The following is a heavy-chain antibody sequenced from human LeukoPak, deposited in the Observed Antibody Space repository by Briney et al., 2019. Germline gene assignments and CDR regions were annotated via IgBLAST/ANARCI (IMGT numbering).Heavy chain of an antibody. V-gene: IGHV4-59*01. CDR2: IYHSGST. J-gene: IGHJ5*02. CDR3: ARVVIHYDILTGYYVGNNWLDP. CDR1: GGSMNNYY. D-gene: IGHD3-9*01. Sequence: PSETLSLTCTVSGGSMNNYYWTWIRQPPGKGLEWIGYIYHSGSTNYNPSLKSRITISLDTSKDQFSLKLSSVTAADTAVYYCARVVIHYDILTGYYVGNNWLDPWGQGTLVIVSS.